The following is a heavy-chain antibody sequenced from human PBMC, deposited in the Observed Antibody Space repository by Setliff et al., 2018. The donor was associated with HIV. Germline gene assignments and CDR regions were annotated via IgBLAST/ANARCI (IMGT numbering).Heavy chain of an antibody. V-gene: IGHV4-34*01. CDR2: INHSGST. J-gene: IGHJ6*03. CDR3: ERGAIFGVVTTYYYYYMDV. CDR1: GGSLNDYY. D-gene: IGHD3-3*01. Sequence: TSETLSLTCAVYGGSLNDYYWSWIRLPPGKGLEWIGEINHSGSTNYNPSLKSRVTISRDNSKNTLYLQMGSLRAEDMAVYYCERGAIFGVVTTYYYYYMDVWGKGTTVTVSS.